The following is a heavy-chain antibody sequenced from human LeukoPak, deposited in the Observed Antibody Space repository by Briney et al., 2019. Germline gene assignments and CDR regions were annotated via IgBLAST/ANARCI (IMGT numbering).Heavy chain of an antibody. V-gene: IGHV3-30*02. Sequence: GGSLRLSCAASGFTFSSYGMHWVRQGPGKGLEWVAFIRYDGSDKYYVDSVKGRFTISRDNSKNTLYLQMNSLRGEDTAVHYCARDLPWGGIAAAGTHDYYYMDVWGKGTTVTVSS. J-gene: IGHJ6*03. CDR2: IRYDGSDK. CDR1: GFTFSSYG. CDR3: ARDLPWGGIAAAGTHDYYYMDV. D-gene: IGHD6-13*01.